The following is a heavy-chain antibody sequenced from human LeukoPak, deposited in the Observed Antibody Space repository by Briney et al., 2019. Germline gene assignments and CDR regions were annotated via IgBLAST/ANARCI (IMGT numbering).Heavy chain of an antibody. V-gene: IGHV3-30-3*01. CDR3: ARKAYCGHDRCYGDPLKYYFDY. CDR2: ISYDGNNK. CDR1: GFTFSDYG. D-gene: IGHD2-15*01. Sequence: GGSLRLSCAASGFTFSDYGFHWVRQAPGKGLDWVALISYDGNNKYYADSVKGRFTISRDNSKNTLYLQMNSLRPEDTAVYYCARKAYCGHDRCYGDPLKYYFDYWGQGTLVTVSS. J-gene: IGHJ4*02.